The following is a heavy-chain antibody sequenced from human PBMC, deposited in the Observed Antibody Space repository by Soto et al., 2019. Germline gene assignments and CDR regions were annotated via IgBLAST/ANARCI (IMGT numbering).Heavy chain of an antibody. CDR2: IIPLFNTP. Sequence: QVQLEQSGAAVKMPGSSVRLSCKASGGSFYSYVFFWVRQAPGQGLEYMGGIIPLFNTPSYSQKFHGRATIAADGSTHTAHLDLNSLTSEDTALYFCPTMGRDGDEFDSFVQYWGQGSLVTVSS. CDR3: PTMGRDGDEFDSFVQY. D-gene: IGHD3-10*01. V-gene: IGHV1-69*01. CDR1: GGSFYSYV. J-gene: IGHJ4*02.